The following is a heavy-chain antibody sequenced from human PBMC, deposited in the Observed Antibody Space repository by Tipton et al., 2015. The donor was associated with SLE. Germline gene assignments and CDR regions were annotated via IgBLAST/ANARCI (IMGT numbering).Heavy chain of an antibody. J-gene: IGHJ3*02. V-gene: IGHV4-59*08. CDR2: IYYSGST. Sequence: TLSLTCTVSGGSISSYYWSWIRQPPGKGLEWIGYIYYSGSTNYNPSLKSRVTISVDTSKNQFSLKLSSVTAADTAVYYCARTKGYSSGWDPRDAFDIWGQGTMVTVSS. CDR1: GGSISSYY. CDR3: ARTKGYSSGWDPRDAFDI. D-gene: IGHD6-19*01.